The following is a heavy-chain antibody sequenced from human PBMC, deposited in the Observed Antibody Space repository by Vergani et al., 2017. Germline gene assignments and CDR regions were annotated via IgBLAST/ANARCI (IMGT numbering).Heavy chain of an antibody. CDR1: GFTFSSYA. J-gene: IGHJ6*02. CDR3: ATLIHSSSWYGYYYYYGMDV. CDR2: ISGSGGST. Sequence: EVQLLESGGGLVQPGGSLRLSCAASGFTFSSYAMSWVRQAPGKGLEWVSAISGSGGSTYYADSVKGRFTISRDNSKNTLYLQMNSLRAEDTAVYYCATLIHSSSWYGYYYYYGMDVWGQGTTVTVSS. D-gene: IGHD6-13*01. V-gene: IGHV3-23*01.